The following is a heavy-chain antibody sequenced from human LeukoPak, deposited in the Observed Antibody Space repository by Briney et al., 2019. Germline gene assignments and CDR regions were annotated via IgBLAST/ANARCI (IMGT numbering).Heavy chain of an antibody. V-gene: IGHV3-66*01. CDR1: GFTVSSNY. D-gene: IGHD3-9*01. J-gene: IGHJ4*02. CDR3: ARDPYFDWYGIFDY. CDR2: IYSGGST. Sequence: GGSVRLSCAAPGFTVSSNYMSWVRQAPGKGLEWVSVIYSGGSTYYADSVKGRFTISRDNSKNTLYLQMNSLRAEDTAVYYCARDPYFDWYGIFDYWGQGTLVSVFS.